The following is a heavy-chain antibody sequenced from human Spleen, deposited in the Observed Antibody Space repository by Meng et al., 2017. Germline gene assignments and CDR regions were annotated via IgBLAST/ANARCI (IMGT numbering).Heavy chain of an antibody. CDR2: INPKSGDT. V-gene: IGHV1-2*06. Sequence: ASVKVSCKPSGYNFPDYYIHWVRRAPGQGLEWMGRINPKSGDTHYAQKFQARVTMSVDTSKNQFSLKLTSVTAADTAVYYCARVPHSSGWSGNYYFDDWGQGTLVTVSS. J-gene: IGHJ4*02. CDR1: GYNFPDYY. CDR3: ARVPHSSGWSGNYYFDD. D-gene: IGHD6-19*01.